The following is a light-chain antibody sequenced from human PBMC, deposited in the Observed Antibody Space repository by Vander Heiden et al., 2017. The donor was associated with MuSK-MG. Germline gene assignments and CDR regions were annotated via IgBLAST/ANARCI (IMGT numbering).Light chain of an antibody. CDR1: SSDVGSYNY. Sequence: QSALTQPASVSGSPGQSITISRTGTSSDVGSYNYVSWYQQHPGKAPKLIIYHVSYRPSGVSNRFSGSKSGNTASLTISGLQAEDEADYYCTSYTTSATYVFGSGTEVTVL. CDR2: HVS. V-gene: IGLV2-14*03. J-gene: IGLJ1*01. CDR3: TSYTTSATYV.